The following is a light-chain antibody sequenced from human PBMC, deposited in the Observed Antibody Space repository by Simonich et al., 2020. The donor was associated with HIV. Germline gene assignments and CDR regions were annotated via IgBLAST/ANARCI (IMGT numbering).Light chain of an antibody. CDR1: QSVSIN. V-gene: IGKV3-15*01. CDR3: QQYNNWPPLT. J-gene: IGKJ4*01. Sequence: EIVMTQSPATLSVSPGESANLSCRASQSVSINLAWYQQKPGQAPRLLIYGASTRATGIPARFSGSGSGTEFTLTISSMQSEDFAVYYCQQYNNWPPLTFGGGTKVEIK. CDR2: GAS.